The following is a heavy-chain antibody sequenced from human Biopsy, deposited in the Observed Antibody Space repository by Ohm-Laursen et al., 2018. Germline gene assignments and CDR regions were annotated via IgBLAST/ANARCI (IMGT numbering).Heavy chain of an antibody. CDR1: GGISINYG. Sequence: ASVYASCTLPGGISINYGVNWVRQAPGQGLEWLGGNILILGTGNYAQKFKDRVTVDADTSTSTATIELGSLRSDDTAVYYCATKLTGYFHHWGQGTLVIVSS. D-gene: IGHD3-9*01. J-gene: IGHJ1*01. CDR2: NILILGTG. V-gene: IGHV1-69*06. CDR3: ATKLTGYFHH.